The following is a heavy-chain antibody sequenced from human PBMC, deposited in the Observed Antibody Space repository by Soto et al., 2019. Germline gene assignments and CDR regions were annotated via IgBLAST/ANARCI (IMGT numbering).Heavy chain of an antibody. CDR2: IHYSGTT. CDR1: GGSTSGSY. CDR3: ARESIGGWLLS. Sequence: SETLSLTCNVTGGSTSGSYWSWVRQSPGKGLEWIGYIHYSGTTTYSPSLRSRVTISLDPSESQCSLKLTSVTAADTAIYYCARESIGGWLLSWGRGSLVTVSS. V-gene: IGHV4-59*01. D-gene: IGHD5-12*01. J-gene: IGHJ5*02.